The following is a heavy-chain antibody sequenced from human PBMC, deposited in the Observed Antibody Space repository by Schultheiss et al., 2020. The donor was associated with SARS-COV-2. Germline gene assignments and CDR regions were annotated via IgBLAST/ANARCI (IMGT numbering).Heavy chain of an antibody. D-gene: IGHD5-18*01. V-gene: IGHV4-30-4*01. Sequence: SETLSLTCTVSGGSISSGDYYWSWIRQPPGKGLEWIGYIYYSGSTNYNPSLKSRVTISVDTSKNQFSLKLSSVTAADTAVYYCARAPNTPRSWVWLRHKATNAFDYWGQGTLVTVSS. CDR2: IYYSGST. CDR1: GGSISSGDYY. CDR3: ARAPNTPRSWVWLRHKATNAFDY. J-gene: IGHJ4*02.